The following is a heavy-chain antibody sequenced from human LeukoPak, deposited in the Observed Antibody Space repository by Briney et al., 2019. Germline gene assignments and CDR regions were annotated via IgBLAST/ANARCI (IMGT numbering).Heavy chain of an antibody. Sequence: TSETLSLTCTVSGGSISTSNYYWSWIRQPPGKGLEWIGEINHSGSTNYNLSLKSRVTISVDTSKNQFSLKLSSVTAADTAVYYCARDSYGYSSSWYEYWGQGTLVTVSS. CDR1: GGSISTSNYY. J-gene: IGHJ4*02. CDR3: ARDSYGYSSSWYEY. CDR2: INHSGST. V-gene: IGHV4-39*07. D-gene: IGHD6-13*01.